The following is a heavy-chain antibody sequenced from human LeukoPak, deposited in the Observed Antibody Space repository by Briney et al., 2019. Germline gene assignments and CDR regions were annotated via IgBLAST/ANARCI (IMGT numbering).Heavy chain of an antibody. D-gene: IGHD3-10*01. CDR3: ARDLSITMIRGVTFDY. J-gene: IGHJ4*02. V-gene: IGHV4-4*02. CDR2: IHHGGST. CDR1: GYSISSGHW. Sequence: MTSETLSLTCAVSGYSISSGHWWSWVRQPPGKGLEWIGEIHHGGSTNYNPSLKSRVTISVDKSKNQFSLKLSSVTAADTAVYYCARDLSITMIRGVTFDYWGQGALVTVSS.